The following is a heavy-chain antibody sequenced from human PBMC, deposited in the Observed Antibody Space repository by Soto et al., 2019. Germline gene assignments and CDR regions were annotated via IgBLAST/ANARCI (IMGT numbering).Heavy chain of an antibody. CDR2: INPSGGST. Sequence: ASVKVSWKAAGYTFTSYYMHWGRQAPGQGLEWMGIINPSGGSTSYAQKFQGRVTMTRDTSTSTVYMELSSLRSEDTAVYYCARLLTGTTRSGDYWGQGTPVTVSS. D-gene: IGHD1-7*01. CDR1: GYTFTSYY. J-gene: IGHJ4*02. CDR3: ARLLTGTTRSGDY. V-gene: IGHV1-46*03.